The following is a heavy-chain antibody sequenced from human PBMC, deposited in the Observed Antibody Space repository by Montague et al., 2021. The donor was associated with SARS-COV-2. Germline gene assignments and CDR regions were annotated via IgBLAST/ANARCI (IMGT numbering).Heavy chain of an antibody. Sequence: SETLSLTCTVSGGSISNYYWSWIRQPPGKGLEWIGYIYYSGSTNYNPSLKSRVTISVDTSKNQFSLKLSSVTAADTAVYYCARDSRTDFDWLFPDSGSYYYSIPVWGKGTTVTVSS. CDR2: IYYSGST. V-gene: IGHV4-59*01. D-gene: IGHD3-9*01. J-gene: IGHJ6*03. CDR3: ARDSRTDFDWLFPDSGSYYYSIPV. CDR1: GGSISNYY.